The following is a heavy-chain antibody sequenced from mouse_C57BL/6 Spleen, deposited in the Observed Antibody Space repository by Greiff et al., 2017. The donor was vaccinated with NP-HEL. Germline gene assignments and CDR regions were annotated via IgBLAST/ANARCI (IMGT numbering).Heavy chain of an antibody. CDR3: ARERRDYGSGYAMDY. Sequence: LQESGAELVRPGASVKLSCKASGYTFTDYYINWVKQRPGQGLEWIARIYPGSGNTYYNEKFKGKATLTAEKSSSTAYMQLSSLTSEDSAVYFCARERRDYGSGYAMDYWGQGTSVTVSS. CDR1: GYTFTDYY. D-gene: IGHD1-1*01. V-gene: IGHV1-76*01. J-gene: IGHJ4*01. CDR2: IYPGSGNT.